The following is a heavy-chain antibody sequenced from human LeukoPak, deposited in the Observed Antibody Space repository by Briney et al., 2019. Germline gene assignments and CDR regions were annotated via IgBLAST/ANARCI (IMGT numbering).Heavy chain of an antibody. CDR2: ITSSSRYI. V-gene: IGHV3-21*01. D-gene: IGHD5-24*01. CDR1: GFTFSSYS. J-gene: IGHJ6*03. CDR3: ARPSLPEMGYYYMDV. Sequence: GGSLRLSCAASGFTFSSYSMNWVRQAPGKGLEWVSSITSSSRYIYYADSVKGRFTISRDNAKNSLYLQMNSLRAEDTAVYYCARPSLPEMGYYYMDVWGKGTTVTISS.